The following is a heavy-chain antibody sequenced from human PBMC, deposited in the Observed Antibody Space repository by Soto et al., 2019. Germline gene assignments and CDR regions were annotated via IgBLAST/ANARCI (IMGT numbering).Heavy chain of an antibody. J-gene: IGHJ4*02. CDR2: ISGSGGST. CDR3: ATTPRGSSDY. CDR1: GFTFSIYA. V-gene: IGHV3-23*01. D-gene: IGHD3-16*01. Sequence: PGGAVRLSCAASGFTFSIYAMSLVRQSPGKGLEWVSPISGSGGSTYYADSVKGRFTISRDNSKNTLYLQMNSLSAEDTAVYYCATTPRGSSDYWAQGALVTVSS.